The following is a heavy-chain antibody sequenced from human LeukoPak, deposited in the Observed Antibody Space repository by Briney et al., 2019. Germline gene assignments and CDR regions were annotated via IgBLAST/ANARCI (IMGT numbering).Heavy chain of an antibody. CDR3: AKDRLAYSYAQPFDY. J-gene: IGHJ4*02. CDR1: GFTVSSNY. D-gene: IGHD5-18*01. Sequence: PGGSLRLSCAASGFTVSSNYMSWVRQAPGKGLEWVSVIYSGGSTYYADSVKGRFTISRDNPKNTLYLQINSLRAEDTAVYYCAKDRLAYSYAQPFDYWGQGTLVTVSS. V-gene: IGHV3-53*01. CDR2: IYSGGST.